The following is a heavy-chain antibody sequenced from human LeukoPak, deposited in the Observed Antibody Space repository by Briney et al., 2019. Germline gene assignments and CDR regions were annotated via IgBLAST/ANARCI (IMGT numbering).Heavy chain of an antibody. V-gene: IGHV1-18*01. J-gene: IGHJ6*03. CDR2: IGAYNGKT. D-gene: IGHD1-7*01. CDR1: GYTFNNYG. Sequence: GPSVKVSCKASGYTFNNYGISWVRQAPGQGLEWMGWIGAYNGKTRYTQKFQGRVTMTTDTSTSTAYMELRSLRFDDTAVYYCARAGTAYYYYNYIDVWGKGTTVTVSS. CDR3: ARAGTAYYYYNYIDV.